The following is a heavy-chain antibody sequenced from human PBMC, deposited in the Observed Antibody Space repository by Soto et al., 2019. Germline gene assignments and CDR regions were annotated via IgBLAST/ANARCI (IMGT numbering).Heavy chain of an antibody. CDR3: ARLLLGFGKLLRWFDP. J-gene: IGHJ5*02. D-gene: IGHD3-10*01. CDR2: IYYSGST. V-gene: IGHV4-59*01. Sequence: QVQLQESGPGLVKPSETLSLTCTVSGGSISSYYWSWIRQPPGKGLEWIGYIYYSGSTNYNPSLNSRVTRSVDTSKIQFSLKLSSVTAADTAVYYCARLLLGFGKLLRWFDPWGQGTLVTVSS. CDR1: GGSISSYY.